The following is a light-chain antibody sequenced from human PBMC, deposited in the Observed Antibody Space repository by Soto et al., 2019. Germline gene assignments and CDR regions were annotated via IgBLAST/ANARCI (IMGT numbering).Light chain of an antibody. Sequence: QSALTQPASVSGAPGQSSTISCTGARSNVGGYNYVSWYQQHPGKAPKHIIYDVRYRPSGVSNRFSGSKSGNTASLTISGLQGEDGADYHCSSFLSTNTPHVFVTGTKRTVL. CDR1: RSNVGGYNY. CDR3: SSFLSTNTPHV. CDR2: DVR. V-gene: IGLV2-14*03. J-gene: IGLJ1*01.